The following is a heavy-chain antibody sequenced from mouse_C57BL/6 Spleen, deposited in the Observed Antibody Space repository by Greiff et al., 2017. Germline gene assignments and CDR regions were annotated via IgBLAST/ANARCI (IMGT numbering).Heavy chain of an antibody. CDR1: GYSFTSYY. CDR3: AYYGNPFAY. CDR2: IYPGSGNT. Sequence: QVQLKESGPELVKPGASVKISCKASGYSFTSYYIHWVKQRPGQGLEWIGWIYPGSGNTKYNEKFKGKATLTADTSSSTAYMQLSSLTSEDSAVYYCAYYGNPFAYWGQGTLVTVSA. J-gene: IGHJ3*01. V-gene: IGHV1-66*01. D-gene: IGHD2-1*01.